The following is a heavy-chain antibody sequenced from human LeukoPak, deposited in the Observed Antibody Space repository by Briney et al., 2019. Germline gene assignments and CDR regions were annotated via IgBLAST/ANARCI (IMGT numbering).Heavy chain of an antibody. CDR1: GYSISSGYY. V-gene: IGHV4-38-2*01. J-gene: IGHJ3*02. D-gene: IGHD2-15*01. CDR2: IYHSGGT. CDR3: ATPSGYCSGGSCYSVTGAFDI. Sequence: SETLSLTCAVSGYSISSGYYWGWIRQPPGKGLEWIGRIYHSGGTYYNPSLKSRVTISVDTSKNQFSLKLSSVTAADTAVYYCATPSGYCSGGSCYSVTGAFDIWGQGTMVTVSS.